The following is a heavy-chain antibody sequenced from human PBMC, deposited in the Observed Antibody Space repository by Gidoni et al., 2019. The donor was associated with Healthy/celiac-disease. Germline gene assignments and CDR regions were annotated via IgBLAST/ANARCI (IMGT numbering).Heavy chain of an antibody. D-gene: IGHD2-21*01. V-gene: IGHV4-39*07. J-gene: IGHJ5*02. CDR2: IYYSGST. CDR3: ARVRGGGDWFDP. Sequence: QLQLQESGPGLVKPSETRSITCTVAGGSSSSSSYYWGWIRQPPGKGLEWIVSIYYSGSTYYNPSLKSRVTISVDTSKNQFSLKLSSVTAADTAVYYCARVRGGGDWFDPWGQGTLFTVSS. CDR1: GGSSSSSSYY.